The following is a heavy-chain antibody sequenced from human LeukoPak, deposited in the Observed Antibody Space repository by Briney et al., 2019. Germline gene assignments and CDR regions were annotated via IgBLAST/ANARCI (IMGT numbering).Heavy chain of an antibody. Sequence: PSQTLSLTCTVSGGSISNGGYYWSWIRQHPGKGLEWIGNIYYSGSTYYNPSLKSRVTISVDTSKNQFSLKLSSVTAADTAVYYCARDIPTSGSLDYWGQGTLVTVSS. CDR3: ARDIPTSGSLDY. D-gene: IGHD3-10*01. J-gene: IGHJ4*02. V-gene: IGHV4-31*03. CDR2: IYYSGST. CDR1: GGSISNGGYY.